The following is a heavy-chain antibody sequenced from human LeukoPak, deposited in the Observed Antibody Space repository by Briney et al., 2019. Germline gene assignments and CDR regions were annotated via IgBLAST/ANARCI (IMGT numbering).Heavy chain of an antibody. CDR1: GGSISSYY. Sequence: SETLSLTCTVSGGSISSYYWSWIRQPPGKGLEWIGYIYYSGSTNYKPSLKSRVTISVDTSKNQFSLKLSSVTAADTAVYYCARVSWFPGTSYYYMDVWGKGTTVTVSS. CDR3: ARVSWFPGTSYYYMDV. V-gene: IGHV4-59*01. D-gene: IGHD1-1*01. J-gene: IGHJ6*03. CDR2: IYYSGST.